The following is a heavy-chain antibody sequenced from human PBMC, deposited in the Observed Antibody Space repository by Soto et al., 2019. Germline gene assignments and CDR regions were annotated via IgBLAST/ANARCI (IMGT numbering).Heavy chain of an antibody. D-gene: IGHD2-21*01. CDR1: GYSFKNYA. CDR3: ARVQTTGDSDYLDL. CDR2: ISGTGQI. J-gene: IGHJ4*01. Sequence: QVQLVQSGPEVKRPGASVRISCRTAGYSFKNYAIHWVRQAPGKKLEWIGYISGTGQIDYSSSSFKSRVTLSVDTPNNQFSLKLTSVTAADTALYYCARVQTTGDSDYLDLWGQGTLVTVSS. V-gene: IGHV1-3*01.